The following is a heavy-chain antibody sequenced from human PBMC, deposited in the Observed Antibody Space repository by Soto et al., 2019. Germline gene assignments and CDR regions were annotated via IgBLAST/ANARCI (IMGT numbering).Heavy chain of an antibody. J-gene: IGHJ6*02. V-gene: IGHV1-8*01. CDR3: VRGKHYYYGMDV. Sequence: GASVKVSCKASGYTFTNYDINWVRRATGQGLEWMGWVNPNSGNTGNAQKFQGRLTMTRNTAISTAYMELSSLTSEDTAVYYCVRGKHYYYGMDVWGQGTTVTVSS. CDR2: VNPNSGNT. CDR1: GYTFTNYD.